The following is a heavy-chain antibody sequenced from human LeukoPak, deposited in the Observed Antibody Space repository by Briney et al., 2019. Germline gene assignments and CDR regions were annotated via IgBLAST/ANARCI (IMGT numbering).Heavy chain of an antibody. CDR1: GFTFSDYN. Sequence: GGSLRLSCAASGFTFSDYNMNWVRQAPGKGPERVSQISATSTTIKYADFVKGRFTISRDNAKNSLSLQMNSLRADDTAVYYCVRDNLENQWLERSYWGQGALVTVSS. V-gene: IGHV3-48*01. CDR2: ISATSTTI. J-gene: IGHJ4*02. D-gene: IGHD6-19*01. CDR3: VRDNLENQWLERSY.